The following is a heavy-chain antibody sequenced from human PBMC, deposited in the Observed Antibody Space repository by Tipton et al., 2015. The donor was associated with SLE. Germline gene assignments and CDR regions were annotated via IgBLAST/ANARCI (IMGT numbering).Heavy chain of an antibody. J-gene: IGHJ2*01. V-gene: IGHV5-51*03. CDR2: IYPGDSDT. CDR1: GYRFTSYW. Sequence: QSGPEVKKPGESLKISCKGSGYRFTSYWIGWVRQMPGKGLEWMGIIYPGDSDTRYSPSFQGQVTISADKSISTAYLQWSSLKASDTAMYYCASPHSGSSWYYDLWGRGAPVTVSS. CDR3: ASPHSGSSWYYDL. D-gene: IGHD1-26*01.